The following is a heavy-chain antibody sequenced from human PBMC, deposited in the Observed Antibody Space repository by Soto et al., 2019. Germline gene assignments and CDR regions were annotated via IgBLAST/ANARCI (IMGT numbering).Heavy chain of an antibody. D-gene: IGHD1-1*01. Sequence: SETLSLTCAVSGASIISSSWWSWVRQPPGKGLEWIGDIYHTGSTNYNPSLKSRVTISVDKSKNQFSLKVTSVTAADTAVYYCVKDRPRRTSGYFFDYWGQGTPVTVSS. CDR3: VKDRPRRTSGYFFDY. CDR1: GASIISSSW. V-gene: IGHV4-4*02. J-gene: IGHJ4*02. CDR2: IYHTGST.